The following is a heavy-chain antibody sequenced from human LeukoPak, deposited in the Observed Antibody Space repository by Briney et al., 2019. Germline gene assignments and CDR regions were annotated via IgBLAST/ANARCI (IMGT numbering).Heavy chain of an antibody. Sequence: GGSLRLSCAASGFTFSSYAMHWVRQAPGKGLEWVAVISYDGSDKYYADSVKGRFTISRDNSKNTLYLQVNSLRAEDTAVYYCVRDWNYYGIFDYWGQGTLVTVSS. CDR3: VRDWNYYGIFDY. CDR2: ISYDGSDK. V-gene: IGHV3-30*04. CDR1: GFTFSSYA. D-gene: IGHD3-10*01. J-gene: IGHJ4*02.